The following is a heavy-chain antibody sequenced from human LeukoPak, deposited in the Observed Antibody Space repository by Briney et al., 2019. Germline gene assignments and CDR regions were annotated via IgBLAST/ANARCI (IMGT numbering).Heavy chain of an antibody. CDR2: IYSVGST. D-gene: IGHD1-26*01. Sequence: GGSLRLSCAASGFTVSSNYMSWVRQAPGKGLEWVSVIYSVGSTYYADSVKGRFTISRDNSKNLLYLQMSSLRAEDTAVYYCARGSSGSYGELYFDYWGQGTLVTVSS. CDR1: GFTVSSNY. V-gene: IGHV3-66*01. J-gene: IGHJ4*02. CDR3: ARGSSGSYGELYFDY.